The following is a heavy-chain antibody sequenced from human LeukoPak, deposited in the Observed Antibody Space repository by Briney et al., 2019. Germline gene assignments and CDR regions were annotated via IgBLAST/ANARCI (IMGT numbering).Heavy chain of an antibody. J-gene: IGHJ4*02. D-gene: IGHD3-22*01. CDR1: GGSISSYY. CDR3: ARDSYYYDSSGYNKGPLFDY. CDR2: IYYSGST. V-gene: IGHV4-30-4*01. Sequence: NPSETLSLTCTASGGSISSYYWSWIRQPPGKGLEWIGYIYYSGSTYYNPSLKNRVTISVDTSKNQFSLKLSSVTAADTAVYYCARDSYYYDSSGYNKGPLFDYWGQGTLVTVSS.